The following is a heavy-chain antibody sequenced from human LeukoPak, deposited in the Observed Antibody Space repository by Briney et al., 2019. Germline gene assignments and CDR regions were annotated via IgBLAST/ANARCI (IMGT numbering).Heavy chain of an antibody. V-gene: IGHV4-59*01. CDR1: GGSISSYY. D-gene: IGHD6-19*01. J-gene: IGHJ6*02. CDR2: IYYSGST. CDR3: ARTGIAVAGKPHYYYYYGMDV. Sequence: SETLSLTCTVSGGSISSYYWSWIRQPPGKGLEWSGYIYYSGSTNYNPSLKRRVTISIDTSKNQFSLKLSSVTAADTAVYYCARTGIAVAGKPHYYYYYGMDVRGQGTTVTVSS.